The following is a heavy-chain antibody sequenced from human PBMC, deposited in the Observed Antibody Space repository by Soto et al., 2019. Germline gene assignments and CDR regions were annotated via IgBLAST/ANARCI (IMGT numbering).Heavy chain of an antibody. Sequence: KTSETLSLTCAVYGGSFSGYYWSWIRQPPGKGLEWIGEINHSGSTNYNPSLKSRVTISVDTSKNQFSLKLSSVTAADTAVYYCARSREITMIVVGTFDYWGQGTLVTVSS. CDR3: ARSREITMIVVGTFDY. D-gene: IGHD3-22*01. CDR2: INHSGST. V-gene: IGHV4-34*01. J-gene: IGHJ4*02. CDR1: GGSFSGYY.